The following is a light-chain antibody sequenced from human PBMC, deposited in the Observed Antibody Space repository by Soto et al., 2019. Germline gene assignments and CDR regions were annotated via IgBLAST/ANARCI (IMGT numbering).Light chain of an antibody. V-gene: IGKV1-39*01. CDR2: AAS. Sequence: DIPVTQSPSSLSASVGDRVTITCLASQSISSYLNWYQQKPGKAPKLLIYAASSLQSGVPSRFSGSGSGTDFTLTISSLQPEDFATYYCQQYNSYSFGQGTKADI. CDR3: QQYNSYS. J-gene: IGKJ1*01. CDR1: QSISSY.